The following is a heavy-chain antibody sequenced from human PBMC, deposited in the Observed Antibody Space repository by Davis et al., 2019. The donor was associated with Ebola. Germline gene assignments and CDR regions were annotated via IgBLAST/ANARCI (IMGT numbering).Heavy chain of an antibody. CDR3: AREKGPQLALFDY. CDR2: IIPIFGTA. V-gene: IGHV1-69*13. D-gene: IGHD6-13*01. CDR1: GGTFSSYA. Sequence: SVKVSCKASGGTFSSYAISWVRQAPGQGLEWMGEIIPIFGTANYAQKFQGRVTITADESTSTAYMELSSLRSEDTAVYYCAREKGPQLALFDYWGQGTLVTVSS. J-gene: IGHJ4*02.